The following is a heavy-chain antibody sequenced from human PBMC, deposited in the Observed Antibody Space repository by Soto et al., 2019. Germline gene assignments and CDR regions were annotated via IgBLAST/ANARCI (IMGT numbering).Heavy chain of an antibody. J-gene: IGHJ5*02. CDR3: ARYPEPRAETWWFDH. D-gene: IGHD6-13*01. Sequence: EVQLVESGGGLVQPGGSRRLSCAASGFTFSSYSMNWVRQAPGKGLEWVSYMSRSSSTIDYADSVKGRFTISRDNAKKELYLQTNSLRAENTAVYYSARYPEPRAETWWFDHWGQGTLVTVSS. CDR2: MSRSSSTI. CDR1: GFTFSSYS. V-gene: IGHV3-48*01.